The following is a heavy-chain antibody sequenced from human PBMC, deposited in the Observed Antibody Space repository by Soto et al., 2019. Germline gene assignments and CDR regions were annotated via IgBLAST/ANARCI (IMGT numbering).Heavy chain of an antibody. CDR3: ARGYGSVNLYFDL. J-gene: IGHJ2*01. CDR2: IYYSGST. Sequence: QVQLQESGPGLVKPSQTLSLTCTVSGGSISSGGYYWSWIRQHPGKGLEWIGYIYYSGSTYYNPTLKSRVTISVDTSKNQFSLKLSSVTAADTAVYYCARGYGSVNLYFDLWGRGTLVTVSS. CDR1: GGSISSGGYY. D-gene: IGHD3-10*01. V-gene: IGHV4-31*03.